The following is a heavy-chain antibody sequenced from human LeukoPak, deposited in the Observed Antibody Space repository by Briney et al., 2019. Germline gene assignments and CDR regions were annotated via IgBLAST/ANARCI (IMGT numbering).Heavy chain of an antibody. CDR2: IKQDGSEK. CDR1: GLTFSSRDW. CDR3: AELGITMIGGV. Sequence: GGSLRLSCVASGLTFSSRDWMTWVRQAPGKGLEWVANIKQDGSEKNYVDSVKGRFTISRDNAKNSVDLQMNSLRVEDTAVYYCAELGITMIGGVWGKGTTVTISS. J-gene: IGHJ6*04. V-gene: IGHV3-7*01. D-gene: IGHD3-10*02.